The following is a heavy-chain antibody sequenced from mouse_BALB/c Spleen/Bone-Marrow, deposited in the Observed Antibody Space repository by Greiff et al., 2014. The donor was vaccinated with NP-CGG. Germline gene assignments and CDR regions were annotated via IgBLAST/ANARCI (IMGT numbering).Heavy chain of an antibody. D-gene: IGHD4-1*01. CDR3: ARNWVYFDY. J-gene: IGHJ2*01. Sequence: QVQLQQSGAELVKPGAPVKLCCKASGYTFTSYWMNWVKQRPGRGLEWIGRIDPSDSETHYNQKFKDKATLTVDKSSSTAYIQLSSLTSEDSAVYYCARNWVYFDYWGQGTTLTVSS. V-gene: IGHV1-69*02. CDR2: IDPSDSET. CDR1: GYTFTSYW.